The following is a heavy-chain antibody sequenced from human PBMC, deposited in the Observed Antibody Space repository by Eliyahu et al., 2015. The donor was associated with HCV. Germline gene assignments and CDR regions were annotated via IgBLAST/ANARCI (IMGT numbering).Heavy chain of an antibody. CDR2: IYXDDDK. D-gene: IGHD3-3*01. Sequence: QITLKESGPTVVKPTQTLTLTCTFSGFSLSTSGVGVGWXRQSPGKALESLALIYXDDDKRYSPSLKTRLTITKDTSKNQVVLTMTNMDPVDTATYYCAHMGLTRGRFESWGQGTLVTVSS. CDR3: AHMGLTRGRFES. V-gene: IGHV2-5*02. J-gene: IGHJ4*02. CDR1: GFSLSTSGVG.